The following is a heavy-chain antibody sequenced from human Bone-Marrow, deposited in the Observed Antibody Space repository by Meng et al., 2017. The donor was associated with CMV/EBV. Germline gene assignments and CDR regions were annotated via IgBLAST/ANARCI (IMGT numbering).Heavy chain of an antibody. V-gene: IGHV3-30-3*01. CDR1: GFTFSSYA. Sequence: GESLKISCAASGFTFSSYAMHWVRQAPGKGLEWVAVISYDGSNKYYADSVKGRFTISRDNSKNTLYLQMNSLRAEDTAVYYCARDPRWLESLDYWGQGPLVTVSS. CDR2: ISYDGSNK. CDR3: ARDPRWLESLDY. J-gene: IGHJ4*02. D-gene: IGHD3-22*01.